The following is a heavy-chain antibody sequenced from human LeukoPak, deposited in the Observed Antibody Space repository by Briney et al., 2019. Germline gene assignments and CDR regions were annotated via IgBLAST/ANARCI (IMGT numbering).Heavy chain of an antibody. CDR2: IYYSGST. V-gene: IGHV4-59*12. D-gene: IGHD3-22*01. CDR1: GGSISSYY. J-gene: IGHJ4*02. CDR3: ARGVRYYYDSSGYWIDY. Sequence: NPSETLSLTCTVSGGSISSYYWSWIRQPPGKGLEWIGYIYYSGSTNYNPSLKSRVTISVDTSKNQFSLKLSSVTAADTAVYYCARGVRYYYDSSGYWIDYWGQGTLVTVSS.